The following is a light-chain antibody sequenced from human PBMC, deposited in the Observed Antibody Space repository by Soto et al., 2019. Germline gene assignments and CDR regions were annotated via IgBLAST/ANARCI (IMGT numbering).Light chain of an antibody. CDR2: DAS. V-gene: IGKV3-11*01. J-gene: IGKJ5*01. CDR3: QQRSSWPIT. Sequence: EIVLTHSPATLSFSPWERATLSFRASQSVSSYLAWHQQKPGQAPRLLIYDASNRATGIPARFSGSGSGTDFTLTISSLEPEDFAVYYCQQRSSWPITFGQGTRLEIK. CDR1: QSVSSY.